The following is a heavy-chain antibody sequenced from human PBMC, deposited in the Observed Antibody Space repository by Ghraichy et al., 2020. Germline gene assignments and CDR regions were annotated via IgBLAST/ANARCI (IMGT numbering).Heavy chain of an antibody. D-gene: IGHD3-3*01. CDR2: ISYDGSNK. V-gene: IGHV3-30-3*01. CDR1: GFTFSSYA. J-gene: IGHJ4*02. Sequence: LSLTCAASGFTFSSYAMHWVRQAPGKGLEWVAVISYDGSNKYYADSVKGRFTISRDNSKNTLYLQMNSLRAEDTAVYYCARAGETYYDFWSGYENDYWGQGTLVTVSS. CDR3: ARAGETYYDFWSGYENDY.